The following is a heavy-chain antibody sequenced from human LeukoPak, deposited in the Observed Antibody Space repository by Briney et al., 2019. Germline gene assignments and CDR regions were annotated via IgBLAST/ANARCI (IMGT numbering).Heavy chain of an antibody. CDR3: ARDLSPADSGNSFDAIDI. J-gene: IGHJ3*02. D-gene: IGHD6-19*01. CDR1: GFTFGTYW. CDR2: IKRDGSVK. Sequence: GGSLRLFCVGSGFTFGTYWMTWVRQAPGKGLEWVANIKRDGSVKHYVDSVKGRVTISRDNAKSSLFLQMNSLRAEDTAVYYCARDLSPADSGNSFDAIDIWGQGRMVTVSS. V-gene: IGHV3-7*01.